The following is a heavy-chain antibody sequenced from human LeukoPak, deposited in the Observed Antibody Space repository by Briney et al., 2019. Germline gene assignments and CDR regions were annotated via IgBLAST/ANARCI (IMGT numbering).Heavy chain of an antibody. D-gene: IGHD2-2*01. J-gene: IGHJ3*02. Sequence: SETPSLTCTVSGGSISSGGYYWSWIRQHPGKGLEWIGYIYYSGSTYYNPSLKSRVTISVDTSKNQFSLKLNSVTAADTAVYYCARGLGRYCSSTRCYPIWGQGTMVTVSS. CDR1: GGSISSGGYY. V-gene: IGHV4-31*03. CDR2: IYYSGST. CDR3: ARGLGRYCSSTRCYPI.